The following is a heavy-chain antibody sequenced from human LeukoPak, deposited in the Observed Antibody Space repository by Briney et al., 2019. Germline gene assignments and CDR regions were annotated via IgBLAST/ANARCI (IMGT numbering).Heavy chain of an antibody. Sequence: SETLSLTCTVSGGSISSYYWSWIRQPAGKGLEWIGRIYTSGSTNYNPSLKSRVTMSVDTSKNQFSLKLSSVTAADTAVYYCAGVLAGYSSSREIFPFDYWGQGTLVTVSS. D-gene: IGHD6-13*01. V-gene: IGHV4-4*07. CDR3: AGVLAGYSSSREIFPFDY. CDR2: IYTSGST. CDR1: GGSISSYY. J-gene: IGHJ4*02.